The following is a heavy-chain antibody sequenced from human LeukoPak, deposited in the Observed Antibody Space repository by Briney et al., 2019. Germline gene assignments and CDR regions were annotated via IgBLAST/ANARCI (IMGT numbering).Heavy chain of an antibody. CDR3: ARVGPASSSWYLDY. D-gene: IGHD6-13*01. CDR2: ISYDGSNK. V-gene: IGHV3-30-3*01. Sequence: GRSLRLSCAASGFTFSSYAMHWVRQAPGKGLEWVAVISYDGSNKYYADSVKGRFTISRDNSKNTLYLQMNSLRAEDTAVYYCARVGPASSSWYLDYWGQGTLVTVSS. J-gene: IGHJ4*02. CDR1: GFTFSSYA.